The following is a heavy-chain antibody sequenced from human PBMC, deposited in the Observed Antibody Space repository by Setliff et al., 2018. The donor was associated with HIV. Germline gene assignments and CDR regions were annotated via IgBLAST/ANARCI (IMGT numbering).Heavy chain of an antibody. CDR1: GFIFSDYA. V-gene: IGHV3-30-3*01. D-gene: IGHD2-8*01. Sequence: PGGSLRLSCAASGFIFSDYAIHWVRQAPAKGLEWVAVIGYDGSKEYYADSVKGRFTVSRDNSKNTLYLQMNSLRGEDTAVYYCARESPDGLDYWGQGTLVTVSS. CDR2: IGYDGSKE. J-gene: IGHJ4*02. CDR3: ARESPDGLDY.